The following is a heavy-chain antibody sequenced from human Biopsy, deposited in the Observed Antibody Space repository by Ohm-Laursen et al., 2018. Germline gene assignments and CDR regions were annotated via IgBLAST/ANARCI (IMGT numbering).Heavy chain of an antibody. D-gene: IGHD3-22*01. J-gene: IGHJ5*02. CDR2: INDSGRT. CDR3: ARGDYFDSNGYFWFDP. Sequence: SDTLSLTCGVYGGSFSGYYCSWIRQPPGKGLEWVGEINDSGRTNYNPSLRSRVTFSVDTSKNQFSLKLNSVTAADTAVYYCARGDYFDSNGYFWFDPWGQGTLVTVSS. V-gene: IGHV4-34*01. CDR1: GGSFSGYY.